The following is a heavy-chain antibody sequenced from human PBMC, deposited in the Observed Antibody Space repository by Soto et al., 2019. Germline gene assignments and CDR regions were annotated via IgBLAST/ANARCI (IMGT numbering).Heavy chain of an antibody. J-gene: IGHJ4*02. Sequence: EVQLLESGGGLVQPGGSLRLSCAASGFTFSSYAMSWVRQAPGKGLEWVSAISGSGGSTYYADSVKGRFTISRDNSKNTPYLQMNSLRAEDTAVYYCAKGHLTVTKPVRSFDYWGQGTLVTVSS. CDR3: AKGHLTVTKPVRSFDY. CDR2: ISGSGGST. D-gene: IGHD4-17*01. CDR1: GFTFSSYA. V-gene: IGHV3-23*01.